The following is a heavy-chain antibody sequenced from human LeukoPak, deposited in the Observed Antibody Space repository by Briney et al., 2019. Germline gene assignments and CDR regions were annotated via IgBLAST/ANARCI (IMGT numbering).Heavy chain of an antibody. Sequence: ASVEVSCKASGYTFTGQYYIHWVRQAPAQSHEWMGWINPKSGDTNYAQKFQGRVTMARYTSISTAYMGLTRLRYDDTAVYYCAREDIYTSFSLDYWGQGTLVTVSS. J-gene: IGHJ4*02. D-gene: IGHD2-2*02. CDR1: GYTFTGQYY. CDR3: AREDIYTSFSLDY. CDR2: INPKSGDT. V-gene: IGHV1-2*02.